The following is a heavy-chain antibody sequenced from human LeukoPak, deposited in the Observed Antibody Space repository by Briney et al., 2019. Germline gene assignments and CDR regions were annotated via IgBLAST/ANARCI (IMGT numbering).Heavy chain of an antibody. CDR1: GGSVSSHS. CDR3: ARVNYDSSGYFFDY. Sequence: SETLSLTCTVSGGSVSSHSCSWIRQPPGKGLEWIGYIYYSGSTNYNSSLRSRVTISVDTSKNQFSLKLSSVAAADTAVYYCARVNYDSSGYFFDYWGQGTLVTVSS. V-gene: IGHV4-59*02. D-gene: IGHD3-22*01. CDR2: IYYSGST. J-gene: IGHJ4*02.